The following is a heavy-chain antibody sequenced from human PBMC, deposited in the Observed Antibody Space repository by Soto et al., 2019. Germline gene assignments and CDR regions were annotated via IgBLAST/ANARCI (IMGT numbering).Heavy chain of an antibody. V-gene: IGHV1-18*04. CDR2: ISAYNGNT. J-gene: IGHJ4*02. CDR1: GYTFTGYY. Sequence: AAVKVSCKASGYTFTGYYMHWVRQAPGQGLEWMGWISAYNGNTKYAQKLQGRVTMTTDTSSSTAYMELRSLISDDTAVYYCARDPGTYSGSYRYWGQGTLVTVSS. CDR3: ARDPGTYSGSYRY. D-gene: IGHD1-26*01.